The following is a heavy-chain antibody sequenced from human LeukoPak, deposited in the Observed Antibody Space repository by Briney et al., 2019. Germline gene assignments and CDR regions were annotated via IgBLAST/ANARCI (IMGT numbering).Heavy chain of an antibody. D-gene: IGHD2-15*01. CDR1: GYTFTSYG. J-gene: IGHJ4*02. Sequence: ASVKVSCKASGYTFTSYGISWVRQAPGQGLEWMGRINPNSGGTNYAQKFQGRVTMTRDTSISTAYMELSSLRFDDTAVYYCATPPECSSGSCLSYWGQGTLVTVSS. CDR2: INPNSGGT. CDR3: ATPPECSSGSCLSY. V-gene: IGHV1-2*06.